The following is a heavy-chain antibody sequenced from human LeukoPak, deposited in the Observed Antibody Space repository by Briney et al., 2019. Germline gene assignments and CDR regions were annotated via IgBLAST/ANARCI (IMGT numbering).Heavy chain of an antibody. CDR3: ARHKGDGYNSWPYDY. D-gene: IGHD5-24*01. V-gene: IGHV4-39*01. CDR1: GGSISSSSSY. J-gene: IGHJ4*02. CDR2: IYYSGST. Sequence: SETLSLTCTVSGGSISSSSSYWGWIRQPPGKGLEWIGSIYYSGSTYYNPSLKSRVTISVDTSKNQFSLKLSSVTAADTAVYYCARHKGDGYNSWPYDYWGQGTLVTVSS.